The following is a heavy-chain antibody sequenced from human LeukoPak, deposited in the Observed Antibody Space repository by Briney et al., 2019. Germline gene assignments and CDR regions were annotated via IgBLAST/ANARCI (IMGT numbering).Heavy chain of an antibody. J-gene: IGHJ4*02. CDR3: AKKRGSYSGSLDY. CDR2: ISCSGGST. V-gene: IGHV3-23*01. Sequence: QTGGSLRLSCAASGFTFNNYAMSWVRQAPGKGLEWVSAISCSGGSTYYADSVKGRFTISRDNSKNTLYLQMNSLRAEDTAVYYCAKKRGSYSGSLDYWGQGTLVTVSS. D-gene: IGHD1-26*01. CDR1: GFTFNNYA.